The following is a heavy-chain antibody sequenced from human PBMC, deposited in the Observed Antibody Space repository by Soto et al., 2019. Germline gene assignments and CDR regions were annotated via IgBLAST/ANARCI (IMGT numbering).Heavy chain of an antibody. CDR3: AGGRTTTLRTGFDP. CDR1: GFTFSSYA. CDR2: ISGSGGST. Sequence: GGSLRLSCAASGFTFSSYAMSWVREAPGKGLEWVSAISGSGGSTYYADSVKGRFTISRDNSKNTLYLQMNSLRAEDTAVYYCAGGRTTTLRTGFDPWGQGTLVTVSS. J-gene: IGHJ5*02. V-gene: IGHV3-23*01. D-gene: IGHD4-4*01.